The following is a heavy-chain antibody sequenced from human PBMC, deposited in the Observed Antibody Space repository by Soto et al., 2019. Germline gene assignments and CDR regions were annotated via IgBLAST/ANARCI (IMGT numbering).Heavy chain of an antibody. J-gene: IGHJ3*02. CDR3: ARGGYYYDSSGPGVGAFDI. D-gene: IGHD3-22*01. CDR1: GCTFTSYY. CDR2: INPSGGST. Sequence: ASVKVSGKASGCTFTSYYMHWVRQAPGQGLEWMGIINPSGGSTSYAQKFQGRVTMTRDTSTSTVYMELSSLRSEDTAVYYCARGGYYYDSSGPGVGAFDIWGQGTMVTVS. V-gene: IGHV1-46*01.